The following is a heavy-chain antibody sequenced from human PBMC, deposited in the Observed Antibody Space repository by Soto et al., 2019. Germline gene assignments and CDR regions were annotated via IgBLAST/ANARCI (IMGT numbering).Heavy chain of an antibody. J-gene: IGHJ4*02. Sequence: GGSLRLSCAASGFTFSSYAMSWVRQAPGKGLEWVSAISGSGSTIYYADSVKGRFTISRDNSKNTLYLQMSSLRAEDTAVYYCAKVFYYYDSSGYYYFDYWGQGTLVTVSS. CDR1: GFTFSSYA. CDR2: ISGSGSTI. V-gene: IGHV3-23*01. CDR3: AKVFYYYDSSGYYYFDY. D-gene: IGHD3-22*01.